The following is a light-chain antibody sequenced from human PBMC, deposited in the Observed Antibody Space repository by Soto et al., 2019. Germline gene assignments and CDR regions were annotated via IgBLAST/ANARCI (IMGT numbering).Light chain of an antibody. CDR3: QQSYRTSLT. Sequence: DIQMTQSRTSLSASVGDRVTITCRASQSISSYLNWYQQKPGKAPKLMIYAASSLQSGVPSRFSGSGSGTDFTLTISSLQPEDFATYYCQQSYRTSLTFGQGTMVEIK. CDR1: QSISSY. J-gene: IGKJ1*01. V-gene: IGKV1-39*01. CDR2: AAS.